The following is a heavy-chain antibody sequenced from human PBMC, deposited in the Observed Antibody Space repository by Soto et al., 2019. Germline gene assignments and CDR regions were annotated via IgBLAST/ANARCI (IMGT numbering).Heavy chain of an antibody. Sequence: EVQLVESGGGLVKPGGSLRLSCAASGFTFSSYSMNWVRQAPGKGLEWVSSISSSSSYIYYADSVKGRFTISRDNAKNSLDLQMNSLRAEDTAMYYCARVGGYYYYSMDVWGKGTTVTVSS. CDR2: ISSSSSYI. CDR3: ARVGGYYYYSMDV. D-gene: IGHD2-15*01. CDR1: GFTFSSYS. J-gene: IGHJ6*03. V-gene: IGHV3-21*01.